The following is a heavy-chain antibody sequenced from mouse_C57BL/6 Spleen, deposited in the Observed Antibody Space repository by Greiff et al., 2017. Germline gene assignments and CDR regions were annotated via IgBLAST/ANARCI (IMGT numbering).Heavy chain of an antibody. V-gene: IGHV5-17*01. D-gene: IGHD1-1*01. Sequence: EVQLQESGGGLVKPGGSLKLSCAASGFTFSDYGMHWVRQAPEKGLEWVAYISSGSSTIYYADTVKGRFTISRDNAKNTLFLQMTSLRSEDTAMYYCARRTVVATDWYFDVWGTGTTVTVSS. CDR2: ISSGSSTI. CDR1: GFTFSDYG. CDR3: ARRTVVATDWYFDV. J-gene: IGHJ1*03.